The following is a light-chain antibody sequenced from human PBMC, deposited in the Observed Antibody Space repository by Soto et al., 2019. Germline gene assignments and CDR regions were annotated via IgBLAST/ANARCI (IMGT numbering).Light chain of an antibody. Sequence: DIQMTQSPSTLPASVGDRVTITCRASQSISSWLAWYQQKPGKAPKLLIYKASSLESGVPSRFGATVSGTEFSLTITSLQPEDFATYYCQQLFDSPITFGQGTRLEIK. CDR1: QSISSW. J-gene: IGKJ5*01. V-gene: IGKV1-5*03. CDR2: KAS. CDR3: QQLFDSPIT.